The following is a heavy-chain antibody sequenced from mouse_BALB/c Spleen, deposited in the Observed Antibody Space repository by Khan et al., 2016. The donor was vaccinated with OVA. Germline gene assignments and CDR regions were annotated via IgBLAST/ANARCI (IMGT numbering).Heavy chain of an antibody. V-gene: IGHV2-6-7*01. J-gene: IGHJ4*01. Sequence: QVQLQQSGPGLVAPSQNLSITCTASGFSLTGYGVNWVRQPPGKGLEWLGMIWGDGSTDYSSALKSRLSITKDDSKSQAFFKKNSLQTDDTAGYYCDWCAAMDYWGQGTSVTVSS. CDR3: DWCAAMDY. D-gene: IGHD1-1*02. CDR2: IWGDGST. CDR1: GFSLTGYG.